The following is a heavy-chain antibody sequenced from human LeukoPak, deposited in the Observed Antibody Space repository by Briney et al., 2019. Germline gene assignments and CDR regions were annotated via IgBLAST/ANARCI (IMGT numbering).Heavy chain of an antibody. CDR3: ARNLGLMKDDPPAFDI. CDR1: GGTFSSYA. CDR2: IIPIFGTA. J-gene: IGHJ3*02. Sequence: SVKVSCKASGGTFSSYAISWVRQAPGQGLEWMGGIIPIFGTANYAQKFQGRVTITADESTSTAYMELSSLRSEDTAVYYCARNLGLMKDDPPAFDIWGKGTMVTVSS. D-gene: IGHD7-27*01. V-gene: IGHV1-69*01.